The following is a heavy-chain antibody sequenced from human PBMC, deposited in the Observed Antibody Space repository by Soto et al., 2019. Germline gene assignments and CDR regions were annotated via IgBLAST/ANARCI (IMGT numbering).Heavy chain of an antibody. J-gene: IGHJ6*02. CDR2: ITGGDNT. CDR3: VRENYYYGMDV. V-gene: IGHV3-66*01. CDR1: GFDASVNY. Sequence: EVQLVESGGTLVQPGGSLRLSCAASGFDASVNYMTWVRQAPGKGLEWVSVITGGDNTFYADSVKGRFTISRDNSKNPLYLQMNSLRVEDTAMYYCVRENYYYGMDVWGQGTAVTVSS.